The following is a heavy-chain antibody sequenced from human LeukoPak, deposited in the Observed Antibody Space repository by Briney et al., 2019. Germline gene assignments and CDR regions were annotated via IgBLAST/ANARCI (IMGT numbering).Heavy chain of an antibody. CDR3: ARQNYSSSWYSPYYYYYYMDV. Sequence: SETLSLTCTVSGASISGSGYYWGWIRQPPGEGLEWIGSIYHSGSTYYNPSLKSRVTISVDTSKNQFSLKLSSVTAADTAVYYCARQNYSSSWYSPYYYYYYMDVWGKGTTVTISS. CDR1: GASISGSGYY. CDR2: IYHSGST. V-gene: IGHV4-39*01. J-gene: IGHJ6*03. D-gene: IGHD6-13*01.